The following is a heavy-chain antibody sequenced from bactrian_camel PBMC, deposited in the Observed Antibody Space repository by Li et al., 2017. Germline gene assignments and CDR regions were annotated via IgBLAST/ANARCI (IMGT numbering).Heavy chain of an antibody. CDR1: GHTGRMYC. V-gene: IGHV3S1*01. Sequence: HVQLVESGGGLVQAGGSLRLSCGSSSGHTGRMYCMAWFRLAPGKEREGVAAIYTGTGGGSTYYASAAKDRFTISRDNAKNTLYLQLDSLKTEDTATYYCAKDPSFGGWDLRSARGQGTQVTVS. CDR2: IYTGTGGGST. J-gene: IGHJ4*01. CDR3: AKDPSFGGWDLRSA. D-gene: IGHD5*01.